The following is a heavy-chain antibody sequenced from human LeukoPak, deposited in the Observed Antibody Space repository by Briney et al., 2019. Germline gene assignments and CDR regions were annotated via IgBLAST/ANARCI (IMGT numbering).Heavy chain of an antibody. J-gene: IGHJ6*03. CDR3: ARDSLAIVGATKDYYYYYMDV. Sequence: SETLSLTCTVSGGSISSYYWSWIRQPPGKGLEWIGYIYYSGSTNYNPSLKSRVTISVDTSKNQFSLKLSSVTAADTAVHYCARDSLAIVGATKDYYYYYMDVWGKGTTVTVSS. D-gene: IGHD1-26*01. CDR1: GGSISSYY. CDR2: IYYSGST. V-gene: IGHV4-59*01.